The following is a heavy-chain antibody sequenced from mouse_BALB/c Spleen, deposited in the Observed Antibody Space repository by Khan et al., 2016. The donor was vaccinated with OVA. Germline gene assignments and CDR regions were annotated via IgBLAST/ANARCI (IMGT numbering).Heavy chain of an antibody. CDR3: SNHGSISAWFAY. V-gene: IGHV1-7*01. CDR1: GYTFTSYW. J-gene: IGHJ3*01. D-gene: IGHD1-1*01. CDR2: INPSTGYS. Sequence: QVQLKESGAELAKPGASVKMSCKASGYTFTSYWMHWVKQRPGQGLEWIGYINPSTGYSEYNQKFKDKATLTADKSSRTAYMQMSSLTSDDSAVYYCSNHGSISAWFAYWGQGTLVTVSA.